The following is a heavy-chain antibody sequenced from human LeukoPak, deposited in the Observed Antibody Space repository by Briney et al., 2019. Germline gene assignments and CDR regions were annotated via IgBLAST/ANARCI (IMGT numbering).Heavy chain of an antibody. CDR2: ISGSGGST. J-gene: IGHJ3*02. CDR1: GFTFSSYA. CDR3: AQQWLVLGAFDI. V-gene: IGHV3-23*01. D-gene: IGHD6-19*01. Sequence: PGGSLRLSCAASGFTFSSYAMHWVRQAPGKGLEWVSAISGSGGSTYYADSVKGRFTISRDNSKNTLYLQMNSLRAEDTAVYYCAQQWLVLGAFDIWGQGTMVTVSS.